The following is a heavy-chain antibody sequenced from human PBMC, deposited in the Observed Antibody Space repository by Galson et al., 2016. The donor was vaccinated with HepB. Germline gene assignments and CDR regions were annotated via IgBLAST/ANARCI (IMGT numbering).Heavy chain of an antibody. Sequence: QSGAEVKKPGESLKISCKGSGYSFTSYWITWARQMPGKGLEWMGIIYPDDSDTRYSPSFQGLVTISVDKSISTAYLQWSSLKASDTAMYYCARQKGSGWYDEIFDVWGQGTMVTVSS. CDR2: IYPDDSDT. D-gene: IGHD6-19*01. CDR1: GYSFTSYW. J-gene: IGHJ3*01. CDR3: ARQKGSGWYDEIFDV. V-gene: IGHV5-51*01.